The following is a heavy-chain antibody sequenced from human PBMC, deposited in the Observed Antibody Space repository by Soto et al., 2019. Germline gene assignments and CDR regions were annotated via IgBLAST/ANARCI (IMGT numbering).Heavy chain of an antibody. CDR2: INAGNGNT. D-gene: IGHD2-15*01. CDR3: ARDLGYCSGGSCYSQYYYSYYYVDV. V-gene: IGHV1-3*01. CDR1: GYTFTSYA. J-gene: IGHJ6*03. Sequence: ASVKVSCKASGYTFTSYAMHWVRQAPGQRLEWMGWINAGNGNTKYSQKFQGRVTITRDTSASTAYMELSSLRSEDTAVYYCARDLGYCSGGSCYSQYYYSYYYVDVWGKGTTVTVSS.